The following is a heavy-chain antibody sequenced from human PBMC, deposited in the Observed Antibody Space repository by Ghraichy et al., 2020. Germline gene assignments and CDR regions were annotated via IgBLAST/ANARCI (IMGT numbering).Heavy chain of an antibody. V-gene: IGHV3-66*01. CDR1: GFTVSGNS. CDR3: ALDPGPTADYFQH. Sequence: GGSLRLSCAASGFTVSGNSMSWVRQAPGKGLEWVSVIYSGGSTNYADALKGRFTIYRDNSKNTVYLQMNSLRSEDTAMYYCALDPGPTADYFQHWGQGTLVTVS. CDR2: IYSGGST. J-gene: IGHJ1*01.